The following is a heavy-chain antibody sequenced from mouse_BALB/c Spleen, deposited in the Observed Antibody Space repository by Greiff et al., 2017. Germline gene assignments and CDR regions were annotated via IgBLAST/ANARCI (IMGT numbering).Heavy chain of an antibody. V-gene: IGHV5-17*02. CDR3: ARDYWGYFDY. J-gene: IGHJ2*01. CDR2: ISSGSSTI. CDR1: GFTFSSFG. D-gene: IGHD1-1*02. Sequence: EVQVVESGGGLVQPGGSRKLSCAASGFTFSSFGMHWVRQAPEKGLEWVAYISSGSSTIYYADTVKGRFTISRDNPKNTLFLQMTSLRSEDTAMYYCARDYWGYFDYWGQGTTLTVSS.